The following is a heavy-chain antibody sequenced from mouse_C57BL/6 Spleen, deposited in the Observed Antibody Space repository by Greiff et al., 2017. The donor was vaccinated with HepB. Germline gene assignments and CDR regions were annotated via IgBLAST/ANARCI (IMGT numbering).Heavy chain of an antibody. V-gene: IGHV1-69*01. Sequence: VQLQQPGAELVMPGASVKLSCKASGYTFTSYWMHWVKQRPGQGLEWIGEIDPSDSYTNYNQKFKGKSTLTVDKSSSTAYMQLSSLTSEDSAVYYCAAYYSNYDWYFDVWGTGTTVTVSS. J-gene: IGHJ1*03. CDR1: GYTFTSYW. CDR3: AAYYSNYDWYFDV. D-gene: IGHD2-5*01. CDR2: IDPSDSYT.